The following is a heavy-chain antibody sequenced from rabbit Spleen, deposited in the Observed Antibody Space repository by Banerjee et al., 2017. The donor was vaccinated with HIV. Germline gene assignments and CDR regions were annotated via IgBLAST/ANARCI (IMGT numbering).Heavy chain of an antibody. Sequence: QEQLKESGGGLVTPGGTLTLTCTASGFSFSSRYYMCWVRQAPGKGLEWIACIYAGNSGDTYYASWAKGRFTISKTSSTTVTLQMTSLTAADTATYFCARETSSGWGVVSFYFNLWGPGTLVTVS. CDR2: IYAGNSGDT. V-gene: IGHV1S45*01. J-gene: IGHJ4*01. CDR1: GFSFSSRYY. D-gene: IGHD4-1*01. CDR3: ARETSSGWGVVSFYFNL.